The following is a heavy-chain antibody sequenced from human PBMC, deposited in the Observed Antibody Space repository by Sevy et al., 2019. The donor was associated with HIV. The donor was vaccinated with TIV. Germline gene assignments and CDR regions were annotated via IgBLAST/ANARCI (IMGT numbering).Heavy chain of an antibody. CDR3: AGENAWGRGYS. J-gene: IGHJ4*02. V-gene: IGHV4-59*08. D-gene: IGHD1-26*01. CDR1: GGSITSLY. Sequence: SETLSLTCTVSGGSITSLYWNWIRQPPGKGLEWIANIYYNGHINYNPSLKSRVTLSLDTSKNQFSLRLSSVTAADTAMHHCAGENAWGRGYSWGQGTLVTVSS. CDR2: IYYNGHI.